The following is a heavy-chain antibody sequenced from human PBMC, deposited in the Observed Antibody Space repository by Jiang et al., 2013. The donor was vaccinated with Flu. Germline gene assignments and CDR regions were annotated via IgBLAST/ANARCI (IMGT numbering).Heavy chain of an antibody. D-gene: IGHD5-12*01. CDR1: GDSVSGNSAA. CDR3: ARVGVATMGYNWFDP. CDR2: TYYRSKWYN. V-gene: IGHV6-1*01. J-gene: IGHJ5*02. Sequence: SQTLSLTCAISGDSVSGNSAAWNWIRQSPSRGLEWLGRTYYRSKWYNDYAVSVKSRITINPDTSKNQFSLQLNSVTPEDTAVYYCARVGVATMGYNWFDPWGQGNPGSPSPQ.